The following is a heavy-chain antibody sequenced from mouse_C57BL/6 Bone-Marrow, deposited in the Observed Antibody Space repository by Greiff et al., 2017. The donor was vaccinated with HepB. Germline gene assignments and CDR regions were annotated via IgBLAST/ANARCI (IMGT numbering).Heavy chain of an antibody. D-gene: IGHD1-1*01. CDR2: IYPRSGNT. V-gene: IGHV1-81*01. Sequence: VKLQESGAELARPGASVKLSCKASGYTFTSYGISWVKQRTGQGLEWIGEIYPRSGNTYYNEKFKGKATLTADKSSSTAYMELRSLTSEDSAVYFCARSYYGSSYYAMDYWGQGTSVTVSS. CDR1: GYTFTSYG. CDR3: ARSYYGSSYYAMDY. J-gene: IGHJ4*01.